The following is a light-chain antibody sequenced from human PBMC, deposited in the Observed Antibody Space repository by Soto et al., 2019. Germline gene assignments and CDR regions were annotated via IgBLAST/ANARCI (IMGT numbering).Light chain of an antibody. CDR3: CSYARGNPFWV. CDR2: EVT. CDR1: SSDIGSYNL. Sequence: QSALTQPASVSGSPGQSITISCTGTSSDIGSYNLVSWYQHHPGKAPQLIIYEVTKRPSGVSGHFSGSKSGNTTSLTISGLQAEDEADYYCCSYARGNPFWVFGGGTKLTVL. J-gene: IGLJ3*02. V-gene: IGLV2-23*02.